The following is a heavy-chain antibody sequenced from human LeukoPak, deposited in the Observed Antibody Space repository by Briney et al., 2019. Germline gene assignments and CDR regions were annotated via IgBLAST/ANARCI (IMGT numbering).Heavy chain of an antibody. CDR1: GFSFSSYS. D-gene: IGHD6-19*01. V-gene: IGHV3-21*01. J-gene: IGHJ4*02. Sequence: PGGALRLSCAASGFSFSSYSMNWVRQAPGKGLEWVSSISSTSSYIYYADSVKGRFTISRDNTKNSLYLQMNSLRAEDTAVYYCARASSGWAADLYYFDYWGQGTLVTVSS. CDR3: ARASSGWAADLYYFDY. CDR2: ISSTSSYI.